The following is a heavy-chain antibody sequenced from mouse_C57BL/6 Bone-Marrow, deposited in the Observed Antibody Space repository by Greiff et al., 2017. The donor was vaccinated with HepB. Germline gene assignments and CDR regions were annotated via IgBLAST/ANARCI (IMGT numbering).Heavy chain of an antibody. Sequence: QVQLQQPGAELVKPGASVKMSCKASGYTFTSYWITWVKQRPGQGLEWIGDIYPGSGSTNYNEKFKGKATLTVDTSSSTAYMQLSSLTSEDSAVYFCARTVITTVVEDYWGQGTTLTVSS. D-gene: IGHD1-1*01. CDR1: GYTFTSYW. J-gene: IGHJ2*01. CDR3: ARTVITTVVEDY. CDR2: IYPGSGST. V-gene: IGHV1-55*01.